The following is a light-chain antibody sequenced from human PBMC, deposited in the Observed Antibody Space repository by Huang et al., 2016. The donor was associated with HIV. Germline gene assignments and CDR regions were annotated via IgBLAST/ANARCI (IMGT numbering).Light chain of an antibody. Sequence: EIVLTQSPGTLSLSPGERATLSCRASHTISSSYLAWYQQKPGQAPRLLIYSTSSRATDIPDRFSGSGSGTDFTLTISRLEPEDFAVYYCQQYGSSIFTFGPGTKVDV. CDR1: HTISSSY. J-gene: IGKJ3*01. CDR3: QQYGSSIFT. CDR2: STS. V-gene: IGKV3-20*01.